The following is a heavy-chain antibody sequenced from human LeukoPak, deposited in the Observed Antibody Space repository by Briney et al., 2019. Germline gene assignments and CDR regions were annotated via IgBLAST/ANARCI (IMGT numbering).Heavy chain of an antibody. Sequence: KTSETLSLTCTISGNSISSFYWSWIRQPPGKGLEWIGLIHDSGTSRYNPSLKSRGTISIDTSKNQISLKLSSVTAADTAVYYCARYYGDFLRGFDPWGQGTLVTVSS. CDR2: IHDSGTS. CDR3: ARYYGDFLRGFDP. D-gene: IGHD4-17*01. CDR1: GNSISSFY. J-gene: IGHJ5*02. V-gene: IGHV4-59*08.